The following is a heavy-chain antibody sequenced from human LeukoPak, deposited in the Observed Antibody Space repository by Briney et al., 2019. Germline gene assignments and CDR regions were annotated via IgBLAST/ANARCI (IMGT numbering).Heavy chain of an antibody. V-gene: IGHV3-30*18. D-gene: IGHD6-19*01. CDR1: GFTFSSYG. Sequence: PGRSLRLSCAASGFTFSSYGMHWVRQAPGKGLEWVAVISYDGSNKYYADSVKGRFTISRDNSKNTLYLQMNSLRAEDTAVYYCAKDLFRAVASYFDYWGQGTLVTVSS. CDR3: AKDLFRAVASYFDY. CDR2: ISYDGSNK. J-gene: IGHJ4*02.